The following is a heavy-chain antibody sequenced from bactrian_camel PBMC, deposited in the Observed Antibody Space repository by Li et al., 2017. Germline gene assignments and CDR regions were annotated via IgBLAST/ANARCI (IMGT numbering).Heavy chain of an antibody. CDR2: ISSGGERT. Sequence: VQLVESGGGLVQPGGSLMLSCAASGFTFRSTPMRWARQAPGKGLEWVACISSGGERTSYEDDVEGRFTISRDNVKNILYLHMNSLKTEDTGMYYCGPGRSGSVLPQRGQGTQVTVS. CDR1: GFTFRSTP. D-gene: IGHD2*01. J-gene: IGHJ4*01. V-gene: IGHV3S35*01.